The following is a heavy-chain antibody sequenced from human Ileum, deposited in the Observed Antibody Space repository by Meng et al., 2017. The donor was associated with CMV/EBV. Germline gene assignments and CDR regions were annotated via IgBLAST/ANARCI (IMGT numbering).Heavy chain of an antibody. Sequence: QVQLHQPGHGLVKPTQTLSLTCAGDSVSISTESWNWIRQSPSRGLEWLGRTWYGSKWYYEYAVSVKSRITIIPDTSQNQISLQLNSVTPDDTAVYYCTYGWPLKYWGQGSLVTVSS. CDR1: DSVSISTES. V-gene: IGHV6-1*01. D-gene: IGHD3-10*01. J-gene: IGHJ4*02. CDR3: TYGWPLKY. CDR2: TWYGSKWYY.